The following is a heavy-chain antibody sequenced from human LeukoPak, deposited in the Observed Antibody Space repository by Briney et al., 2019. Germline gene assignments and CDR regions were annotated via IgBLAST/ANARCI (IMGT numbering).Heavy chain of an antibody. D-gene: IGHD3-22*01. CDR1: GFTLSSYA. CDR3: ARGSYYDSSGLDY. Sequence: GRSLRLSCAASGFTLSSYAMHWVRQAPGKGLEWVAVISYDGSNKYYADSVKGRLTVSRDNSKNTLYLQMNSLRAEDTAVYYCARGSYYDSSGLDYWGQGTLVTVSS. CDR2: ISYDGSNK. J-gene: IGHJ4*02. V-gene: IGHV3-30-3*01.